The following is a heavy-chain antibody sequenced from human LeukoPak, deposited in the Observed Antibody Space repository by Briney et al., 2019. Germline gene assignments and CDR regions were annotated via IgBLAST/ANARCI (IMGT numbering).Heavy chain of an antibody. V-gene: IGHV4-30-2*01. CDR2: IYHSGST. D-gene: IGHD5-24*01. Sequence: SQTLSLTCAVSGGSISSGGYSWSWIRQPPGKGLEWIGYIYHSGSTYYNPSLKSRVTISVDRSKNQSSLKLSSVTAADTAVYYCASGGDGYNFGDVAFDIWGQGTMVTVSS. CDR1: GGSISSGGYS. J-gene: IGHJ3*02. CDR3: ASGGDGYNFGDVAFDI.